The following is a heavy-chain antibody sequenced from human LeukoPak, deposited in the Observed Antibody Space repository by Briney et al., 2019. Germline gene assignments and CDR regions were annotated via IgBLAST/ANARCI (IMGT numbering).Heavy chain of an antibody. CDR1: GGSFSGYY. V-gene: IGHV4-34*01. CDR3: EAIDAFDI. CDR2: INHSGST. J-gene: IGHJ3*02. Sequence: SESLSLTCAVYGGSFSGYYWSWIRQPPGKGLEWIGEINHSGSTNYNPSLKSRVTISVDTSKNQFSLKLSSMTAADTAVYCCEAIDAFDIWGQGTMVTVSS.